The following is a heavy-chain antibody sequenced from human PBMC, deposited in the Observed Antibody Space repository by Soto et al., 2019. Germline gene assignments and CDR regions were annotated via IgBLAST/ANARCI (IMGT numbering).Heavy chain of an antibody. CDR2: IYYSGST. J-gene: IGHJ4*02. CDR3: ASYYSIGWGGRAPIFDY. Sequence: SETLSLTCSVSGGSISSSSYYWGWIRQPPGKGLEWIGSIYYSGSTYYNPTLKSRVTISVDTSKNQFSLKLSSVTAADTAVYYCASYYSIGWGGRAPIFDYWGQGTLVTVSS. V-gene: IGHV4-39*01. D-gene: IGHD6-19*01. CDR1: GGSISSSSYY.